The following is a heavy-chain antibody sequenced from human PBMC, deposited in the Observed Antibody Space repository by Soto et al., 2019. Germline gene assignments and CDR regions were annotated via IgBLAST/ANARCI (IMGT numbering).Heavy chain of an antibody. CDR2: ISDTGGST. V-gene: IGHV3-23*01. Sequence: EVQLLESGGALVPPGGSLRLSCAASGFSFNNYIMNWVRQAPGKGLEWVSGISDTGGSTDYADSVKGRFTISRDNSKTTRLLQINMLRADDTAMYYCAKAGAYSSTWHSNWFDPWGQGTLVTVSS. CDR1: GFSFNNYI. J-gene: IGHJ5*02. CDR3: AKAGAYSSTWHSNWFDP. D-gene: IGHD6-13*01.